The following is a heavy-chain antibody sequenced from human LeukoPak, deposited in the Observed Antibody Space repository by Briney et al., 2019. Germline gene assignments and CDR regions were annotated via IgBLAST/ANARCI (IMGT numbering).Heavy chain of an antibody. CDR1: GYTIINYA. D-gene: IGHD3-16*02. CDR2: INPNSGGT. J-gene: IGHJ4*02. CDR3: ARGETVYGGAIVY. V-gene: IGHV1-2*02. Sequence: ASVKISCKTSGYTIINYAMIWVRQAPGQGLEWMGCINPNSGGTEYAQKFQGGVTLTRDTSISTAYMELSRLRSDDTAVYYCARGETVYGGAIVYWGQGTLVTVSS.